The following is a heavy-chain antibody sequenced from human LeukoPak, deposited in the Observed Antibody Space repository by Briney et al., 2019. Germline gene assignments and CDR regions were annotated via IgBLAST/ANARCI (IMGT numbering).Heavy chain of an antibody. CDR2: INHSGST. CDR3: ARLLKYSSSWYKSKSFDY. V-gene: IGHV4-34*01. D-gene: IGHD6-13*01. J-gene: IGHJ4*02. Sequence: SETLSLTCAVYGGSFSGYYWGWIRQPPGRGLEWIGEINHSGSTNYNPSLKSRVTISVDTSKNQFSLKLSSMTAADTAIYYCARLLKYSSSWYKSKSFDYWGQGTLVTVSS. CDR1: GGSFSGYY.